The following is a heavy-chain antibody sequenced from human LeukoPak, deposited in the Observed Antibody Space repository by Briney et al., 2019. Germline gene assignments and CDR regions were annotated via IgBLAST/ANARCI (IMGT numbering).Heavy chain of an antibody. D-gene: IGHD3-22*01. CDR1: GFTVSTNS. Sequence: GGSLRLSCTVSGFTVSTNSMSWVRQAPGKGLEWVSFIYSDNTHYADSVKGRFTISRDNSKNTLYLQMNSLRAEDTAVYYCAKDHRHSSGYYFDYWGQGTLVTVSS. J-gene: IGHJ4*02. CDR3: AKDHRHSSGYYFDY. CDR2: IYSDNT. V-gene: IGHV3-53*01.